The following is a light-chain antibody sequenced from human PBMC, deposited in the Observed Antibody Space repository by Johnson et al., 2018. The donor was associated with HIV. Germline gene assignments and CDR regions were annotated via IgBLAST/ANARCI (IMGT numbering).Light chain of an antibody. CDR2: DNN. CDR1: SSNIGNNY. CDR3: GTWDSSLSASYV. J-gene: IGLJ1*01. V-gene: IGLV1-51*01. Sequence: QSVLTQPPSVSAAPGQKVTISCSGSSSNIGNNYVSWYQQLPGTAPKLLIYDNNKRPSGIPDRFSGSKSGTSATLGITGLQTGAEADYYCGTWDSSLSASYVVGTGTKVTVL.